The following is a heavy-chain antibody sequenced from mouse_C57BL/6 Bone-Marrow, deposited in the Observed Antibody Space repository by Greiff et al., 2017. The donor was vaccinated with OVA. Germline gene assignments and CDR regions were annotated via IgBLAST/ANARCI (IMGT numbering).Heavy chain of an antibody. D-gene: IGHD1-1*01. CDR1: GFTFSDYY. Sequence: EVQRVESEGGLVQPGSSMKLSCTASGFTFSDYYMAWVRQVPEKGLEWVANINSDGSSTYYLDSLKSRFIFSRDNAKNILYLQMSSLKSEDTATYYCAREDYYGSSYYFDYWGQGTTLTVSS. CDR2: INSDGSST. J-gene: IGHJ2*01. CDR3: AREDYYGSSYYFDY. V-gene: IGHV5-16*01.